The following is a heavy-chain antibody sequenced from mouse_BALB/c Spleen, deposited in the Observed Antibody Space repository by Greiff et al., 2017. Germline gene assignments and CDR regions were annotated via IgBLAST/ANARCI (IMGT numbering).Heavy chain of an antibody. CDR2: IYPGDGDT. CDR3: ARSYGKAQFAY. J-gene: IGHJ3*01. CDR1: GYAFSSSW. Sequence: QVQLQQSGPELVKPGASVKISCKASGYAFSSSWMNWVKQRPGQGLEWIGRIYPGDGDTNYNGKFKGKATLTADKSSSTAYMQLSSLTSVDSAVYFCARSYGKAQFAYWGQGTLVTVSA. V-gene: IGHV1-82*01. D-gene: IGHD2-1*01.